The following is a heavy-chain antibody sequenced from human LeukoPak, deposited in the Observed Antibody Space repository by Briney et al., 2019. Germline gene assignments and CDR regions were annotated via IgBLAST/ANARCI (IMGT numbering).Heavy chain of an antibody. J-gene: IGHJ4*02. V-gene: IGHV3-23*01. Sequence: PGGSLRLSCAASGFTFSSYAMSWVRQAPGKGLEWVSAISGSGGSTYYADSVKGRFTISRDNSKNTLYLQMNSLRAEDTAVYYCAKANDYGSGSYYKRLPGYWGQGTLVTVSS. CDR3: AKANDYGSGSYYKRLPGY. D-gene: IGHD3-10*01. CDR1: GFTFSSYA. CDR2: ISGSGGST.